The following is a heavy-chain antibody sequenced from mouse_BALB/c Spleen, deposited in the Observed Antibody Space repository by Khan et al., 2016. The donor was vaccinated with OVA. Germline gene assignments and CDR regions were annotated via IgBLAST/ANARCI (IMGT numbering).Heavy chain of an antibody. CDR2: INPSNGGT. V-gene: IGHV1S81*02. Sequence: VQLQESGAELVKPGASVRLSCKASGYTFSSYYMYWVKQRPGQGLEWIGGINPSNGGTNFNEKFKTKVTLTVDKSSSTAYMQLSSLTSADSAVYYCTRSGYANTFAYWGQGTLVTVSA. CDR3: TRSGYANTFAY. CDR1: GYTFSSYY. D-gene: IGHD2-10*02. J-gene: IGHJ3*01.